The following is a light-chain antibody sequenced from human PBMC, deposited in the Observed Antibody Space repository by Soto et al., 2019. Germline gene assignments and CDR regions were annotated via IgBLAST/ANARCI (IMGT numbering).Light chain of an antibody. CDR2: DVS. J-gene: IGLJ1*01. Sequence: QSALTQPRSVSGYPGQSVTISCTGTSSDVGGYTYVSWYQQHPGKAPKVMIYDVSERPSGVPDRCSGSKSGNTASQTLSGRQAEDEAVYESCSYAGSPRYVLGTGTK. CDR1: SSDVGGYTY. V-gene: IGLV2-11*01. CDR3: CSYAGSPRYV.